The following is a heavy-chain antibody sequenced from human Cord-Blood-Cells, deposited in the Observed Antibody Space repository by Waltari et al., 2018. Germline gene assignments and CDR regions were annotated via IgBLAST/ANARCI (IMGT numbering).Heavy chain of an antibody. J-gene: IGHJ4*02. D-gene: IGHD3-10*01. CDR3: ARAISMSGSYFDY. Sequence: QVQLVQSGAEVKKPGSSVKVSCKASGGTFSSYAISWVRQAPGQGLEWMGGSIPSFGTANYAQKFQGRVTMTADESTSTAYMELSSLRSEDTAVYYCARAISMSGSYFDYWGQGTLVTVSS. CDR2: SIPSFGTA. V-gene: IGHV1-69*01. CDR1: GGTFSSYA.